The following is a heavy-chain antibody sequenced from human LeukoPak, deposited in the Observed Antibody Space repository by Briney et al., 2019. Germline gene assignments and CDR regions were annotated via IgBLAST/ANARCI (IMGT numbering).Heavy chain of an antibody. CDR3: ARSGGRDGYNFGY. Sequence: SETLSLTCTVSGGSISSYCWSWIRQPPGKGLEWIGYIYYSGSTNYNPSLESRVTISVDTSRAHFYLKLSSVTAADTAVYYCARSGGRDGYNFGYWGPGTLVTVSS. V-gene: IGHV4-59*08. CDR1: GGSISSYC. J-gene: IGHJ4*02. D-gene: IGHD5-24*01. CDR2: IYYSGST.